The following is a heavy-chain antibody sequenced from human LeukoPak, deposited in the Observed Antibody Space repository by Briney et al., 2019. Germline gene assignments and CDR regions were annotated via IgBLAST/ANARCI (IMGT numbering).Heavy chain of an antibody. CDR1: GFTFSSYA. J-gene: IGHJ4*02. D-gene: IGHD4-17*01. Sequence: GGSLRLSCAASGFTFSSYAVSWVRQAPGKGLEWVSAISGSGGSTYYADSVKGRFTISRDNSKNTLYLQMNGLRAEDTAVYYCAKVDGDYVGGFDYWGQGTLVTVSS. V-gene: IGHV3-23*01. CDR3: AKVDGDYVGGFDY. CDR2: ISGSGGST.